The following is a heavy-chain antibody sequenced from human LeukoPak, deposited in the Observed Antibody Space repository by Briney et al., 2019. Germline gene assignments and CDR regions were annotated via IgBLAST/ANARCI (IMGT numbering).Heavy chain of an antibody. V-gene: IGHV4-34*01. D-gene: IGHD5-18*01. CDR1: GGSFSGYY. Sequence: SETLSLTCAVYGGSFSGYYWNWIRQPPGKGLEWIGEINHSGNTNYNPYLKSRVSISVDTSKNQFSLNLNSATAADTAVYYCAGGMSRGHSYGGDAFDIWGQGTMVTVSS. J-gene: IGHJ3*02. CDR2: INHSGNT. CDR3: AGGMSRGHSYGGDAFDI.